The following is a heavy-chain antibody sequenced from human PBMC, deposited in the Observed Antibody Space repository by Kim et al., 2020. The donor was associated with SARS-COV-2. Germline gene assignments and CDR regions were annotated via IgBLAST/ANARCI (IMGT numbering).Heavy chain of an antibody. CDR2: SSGGT. J-gene: IGHJ2*01. Sequence: SSGGTNYSPSLKSRVTISVDTSKKQFSLKLGSVTAADTAVYYCARRNFDLWGRGTLVTVSS. V-gene: IGHV4-59*01. CDR3: ARRNFDL.